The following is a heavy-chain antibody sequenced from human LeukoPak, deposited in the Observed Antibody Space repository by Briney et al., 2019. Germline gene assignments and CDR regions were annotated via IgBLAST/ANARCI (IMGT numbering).Heavy chain of an antibody. V-gene: IGHV3-64*01. CDR1: GFTFSSYA. J-gene: IGHJ4*02. Sequence: PGGSLRLSCAASGFTFSSYAMHWVRQAPGKGLEYVSAMSSNGGTTDYANSVKGRFTISRDNSKNTLYLQMGSLRAEDMAVYYCARVGDVGPFDHWGQGTLVTVSS. CDR2: MSSNGGTT. D-gene: IGHD1-26*01. CDR3: ARVGDVGPFDH.